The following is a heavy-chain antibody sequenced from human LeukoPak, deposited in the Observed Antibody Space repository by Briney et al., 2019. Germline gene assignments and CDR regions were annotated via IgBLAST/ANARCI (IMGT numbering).Heavy chain of an antibody. V-gene: IGHV3-30*18. J-gene: IGHJ4*02. D-gene: IGHD2-21*02. Sequence: GGSLRLSCAASGFTFSSYAMSWVRQAPGKGLEWVAVISYDGSNKYYADSVKGRFTISRDNSKNTLYLQMNSLRVEDTAVYYCAKDNLPHYMKRYCGGDCYSDYWGQGTLVTVSS. CDR3: AKDNLPHYMKRYCGGDCYSDY. CDR1: GFTFSSYA. CDR2: ISYDGSNK.